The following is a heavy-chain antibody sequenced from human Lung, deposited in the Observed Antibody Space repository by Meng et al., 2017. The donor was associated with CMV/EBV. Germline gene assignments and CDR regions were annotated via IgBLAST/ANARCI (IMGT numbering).Heavy chain of an antibody. CDR2: IYYSGST. V-gene: IGHV4-59*01. CDR3: AREEGIGGFDP. CDR1: GGSISSYY. Sequence: QLQDSGPGLVKPSETLSLTCPVSGGSISSYYWSLIRQPPGKGLEWIGYIYYSGSTNYNPSLKSRVTISVDTSKNQFSLKLSSVTAADTAVYYCAREEGIGGFDPWGQGTLVTVSS. D-gene: IGHD3-10*01. J-gene: IGHJ5*02.